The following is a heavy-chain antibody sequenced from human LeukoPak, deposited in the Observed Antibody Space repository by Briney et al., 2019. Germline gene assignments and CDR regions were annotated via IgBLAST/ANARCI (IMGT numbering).Heavy chain of an antibody. CDR3: ASQGTYYDILTGYYSGNDYYYGMDV. J-gene: IGHJ6*02. V-gene: IGHV3-23*01. D-gene: IGHD3-9*01. CDR2: ISGSGGST. CDR1: GFTFTDYT. Sequence: GGSLRLSCAASGFTFTDYTMNWVRQAPGKGLEWVSAISGSGGSTYYADSVKGRFTISRDNSKNTLYLQMNSLRAEDTAVYYCASQGTYYDILTGYYSGNDYYYGMDVWGQGTTVTVSS.